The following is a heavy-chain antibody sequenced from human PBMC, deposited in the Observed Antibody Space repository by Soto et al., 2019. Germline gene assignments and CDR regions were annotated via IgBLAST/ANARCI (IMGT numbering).Heavy chain of an antibody. CDR2: INHSGST. J-gene: IGHJ6*02. V-gene: IGHV4-34*01. Sequence: PSETLSLTCAVYGGSFSGYYWSWIRQPPGKGLEWIGEINHSGSTNYNPSLKSRVTTSVDTSKNQFSLKLSSVTAADTAVYYCARGVRYFDWLLYYYGMDVWGQGTTVTVSS. CDR1: GGSFSGYY. D-gene: IGHD3-9*01. CDR3: ARGVRYFDWLLYYYGMDV.